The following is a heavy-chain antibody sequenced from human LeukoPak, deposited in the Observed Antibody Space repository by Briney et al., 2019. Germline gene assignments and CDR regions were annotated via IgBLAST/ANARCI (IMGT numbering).Heavy chain of an antibody. V-gene: IGHV4-59*01. Sequence: SETLSLTCTVSGGSISSYYWSWIRQPPGKGLEWIGYIYYSGSTNYNPSLKSRVAISVDTSKNRFSLKLSSVTAADTAVYYCAKDLRPGSGWYKGPYYFDYWGQGTLVTVSS. CDR2: IYYSGST. J-gene: IGHJ4*02. CDR1: GGSISSYY. CDR3: AKDLRPGSGWYKGPYYFDY. D-gene: IGHD6-19*01.